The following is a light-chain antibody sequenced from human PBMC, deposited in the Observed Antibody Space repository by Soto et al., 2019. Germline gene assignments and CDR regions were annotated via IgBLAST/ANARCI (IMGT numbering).Light chain of an antibody. CDR2: GAS. CDR3: QQYNNWLPR. V-gene: IGKV3-15*01. CDR1: QSVSSN. J-gene: IGKJ5*01. Sequence: EIVMTQSPATLSVSPGERATLSCRASQSVSSNLAWYQQKPGQAPRLLIYGASTRASGIPARFSGSGSGTEFTHTISSLQSEDFAVYHCQQYNNWLPRFGQGTRLEIK.